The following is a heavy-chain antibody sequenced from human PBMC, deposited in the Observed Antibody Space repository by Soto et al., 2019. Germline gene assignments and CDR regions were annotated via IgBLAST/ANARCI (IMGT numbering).Heavy chain of an antibody. CDR2: IYYSGST. J-gene: IGHJ6*03. D-gene: IGHD6-6*01. CDR3: ARVRGSSPLDRPHYMDV. CDR1: GGSISSYY. V-gene: IGHV4-59*01. Sequence: SETLSLTCTVSGGSISSYYWSWIRQPPGKGLEWIGYIYYSGSTNYNPSLKSRVTISVDTSKNQFSLKLSSVTAADTAVYYCARVRGSSPLDRPHYMDVWGKGTTVTVSS.